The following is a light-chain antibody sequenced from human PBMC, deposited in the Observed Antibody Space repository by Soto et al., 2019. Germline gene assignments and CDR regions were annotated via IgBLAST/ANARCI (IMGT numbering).Light chain of an antibody. Sequence: DIQMTQSPSSLSASVGDRVTITCRASQSISSYLNWYQQKPGKAPKLLIYAASSLQSGFPARFSGSGSGTDFTLTISSLQPEDFVTYYCQQSYNTPRLTFGGGTKVEIK. V-gene: IGKV1-39*01. CDR2: AAS. J-gene: IGKJ4*01. CDR1: QSISSY. CDR3: QQSYNTPRLT.